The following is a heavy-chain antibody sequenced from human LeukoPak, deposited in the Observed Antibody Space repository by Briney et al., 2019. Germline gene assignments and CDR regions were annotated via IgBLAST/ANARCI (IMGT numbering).Heavy chain of an antibody. CDR3: ATEKFCTSTTCLYHFQF. D-gene: IGHD2/OR15-2a*01. CDR2: IKQDGSEK. V-gene: IGHV3-7*01. Sequence: PGGSLRLSCAASGFTFRSYWMTWVRQAPGKGLEWAANIKQDGSEKNYVDSVEGRFTISRDNAKNSLYLQMNSLRAEDTAVYYCATEKFCTSTTCLYHFQFWGQGTLVTVSS. J-gene: IGHJ4*02. CDR1: GFTFRSYW.